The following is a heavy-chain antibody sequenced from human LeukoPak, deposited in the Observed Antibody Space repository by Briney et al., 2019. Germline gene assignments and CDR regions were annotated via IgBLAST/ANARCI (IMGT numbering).Heavy chain of an antibody. CDR3: TTDPDYYYYGMDV. D-gene: IGHD4-17*01. CDR2: IYYSGST. J-gene: IGHJ6*02. Sequence: SETLSLTCTVSGGSISSSSYYWGWIRQPPGKGLEWIGSIYYSGSTYYNPSLKSRVTISVDTSKNQFSLMLSSVTAADTAVYYCTTDPDYYYYGMDVWGQGTTVTVSS. CDR1: GGSISSSSYY. V-gene: IGHV4-39*01.